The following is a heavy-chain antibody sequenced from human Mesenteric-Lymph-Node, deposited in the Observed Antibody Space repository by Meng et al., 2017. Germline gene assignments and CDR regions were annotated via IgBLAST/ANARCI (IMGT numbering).Heavy chain of an antibody. V-gene: IGHV3-74*01. J-gene: IGHJ4*02. D-gene: IGHD5-18*01. CDR2: INSDGTIT. Sequence: GQLVASGGGLVQPGGSLRLSCAASGFTFSTYWMHWVRQAPGKGLVWVSRINSDGTITTYADSVKGRFVISRDNAKNTLYLQMNTLRAEDTAVYYCAAAMGSFWGQGALVTVSS. CDR1: GFTFSTYW. CDR3: AAAMGSF.